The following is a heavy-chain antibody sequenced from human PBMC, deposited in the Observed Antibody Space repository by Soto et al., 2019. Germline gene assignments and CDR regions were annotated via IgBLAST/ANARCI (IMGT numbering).Heavy chain of an antibody. CDR1: GGTFSTHA. V-gene: IGHV1-69*13. Sequence: SVKVSCKASGGTFSTHAIIWVLQSPLHWLEWMGGIIPISGTTYYTQKFQGRVTITADEPTSTAFMELSSLKSEDTAVFYCARGYCSGGNCYSGMDVWGQGTMVTVSS. CDR3: ARGYCSGGNCYSGMDV. J-gene: IGHJ6*02. D-gene: IGHD2-15*01. CDR2: IIPISGTT.